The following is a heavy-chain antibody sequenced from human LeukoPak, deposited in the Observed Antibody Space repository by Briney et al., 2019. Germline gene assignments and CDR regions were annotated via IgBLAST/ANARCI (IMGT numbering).Heavy chain of an antibody. D-gene: IGHD3-22*01. CDR3: ARGSIGGNYYDSSGYYYYFDY. Sequence: SVKVSCKASGGTFSSYAISWVRQAPGQGLEWMGGIIPIFGTANYAQKFQGRVTITADESTCTAYMELSSLRSEDTAVYYCARGSIGGNYYDSSGYYYYFDYWGREPWSPSPQ. CDR1: GGTFSSYA. V-gene: IGHV1-69*13. CDR2: IIPIFGTA. J-gene: IGHJ4*02.